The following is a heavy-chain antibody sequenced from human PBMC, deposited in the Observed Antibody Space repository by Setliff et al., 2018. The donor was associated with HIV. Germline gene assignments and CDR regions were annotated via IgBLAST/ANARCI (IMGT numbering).Heavy chain of an antibody. CDR1: GASISSSNSY. CDR2: IYYSGST. Sequence: PSETLSLTCTVYGASISSSNSYWGWIRQSPGKGLEWIGSIYYSGSTYYNPSLKSRVTISVDTSKNQFSLKLSSVTAADTAVYYCARDYCGGDCYFPYYYYGMDVWGQGTTVTVSS. D-gene: IGHD2-21*02. J-gene: IGHJ6*02. CDR3: ARDYCGGDCYFPYYYYGMDV. V-gene: IGHV4-39*07.